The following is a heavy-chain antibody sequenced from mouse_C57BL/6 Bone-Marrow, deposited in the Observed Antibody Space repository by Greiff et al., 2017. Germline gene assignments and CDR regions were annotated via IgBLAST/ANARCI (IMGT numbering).Heavy chain of an antibody. V-gene: IGHV5-9-1*02. J-gene: IGHJ1*03. CDR2: ISSGGDYI. CDR1: GFTFSSYA. D-gene: IGHD1-1*01. CDR3: TRGGFDYYGSSPGWYFDV. Sequence: EVQLVESGEGLVKPGGSLKLSCAASGFTFSSYAMSWVRQTPEKRLEWVAYISSGGDYIYYADTVKGRFTISRDNARNTLYLQMSSLKSEDTAMYYCTRGGFDYYGSSPGWYFDVWGTGTTVTVSS.